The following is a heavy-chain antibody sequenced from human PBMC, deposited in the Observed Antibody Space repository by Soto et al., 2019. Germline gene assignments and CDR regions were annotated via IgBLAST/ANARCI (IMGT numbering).Heavy chain of an antibody. CDR3: ARRRAGNPDDWFDP. CDR1: GYSFSNYW. D-gene: IGHD6-13*01. Sequence: GESLKISCKGSGYSFSNYWIVWVRQMPVKGLEWMGIIYPGDSETKYSPSFQGQVTISADKSINTAYLQWISLKASDTAMYYCARRRAGNPDDWFDPWGQGTLVTVSS. J-gene: IGHJ5*02. V-gene: IGHV5-51*01. CDR2: IYPGDSET.